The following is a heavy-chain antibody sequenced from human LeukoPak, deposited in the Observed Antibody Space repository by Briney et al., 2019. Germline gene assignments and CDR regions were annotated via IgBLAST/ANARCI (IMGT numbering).Heavy chain of an antibody. CDR3: AREGTRWLQPADY. J-gene: IGHJ4*02. Sequence: QPGGSLTLXCAASGFTISTYWMTWVRQAPGKALECVATIKQYGGETHYVDSVKGRFTISRDNAKNLVYLQMNSLGADDTALYYCAREGTRWLQPADYWGQGTLVTVSS. CDR2: IKQYGGET. V-gene: IGHV3-7*01. CDR1: GFTISTYW. D-gene: IGHD5-24*01.